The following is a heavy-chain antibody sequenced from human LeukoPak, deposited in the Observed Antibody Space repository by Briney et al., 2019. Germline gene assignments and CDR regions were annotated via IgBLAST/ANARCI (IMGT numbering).Heavy chain of an antibody. J-gene: IGHJ4*02. V-gene: IGHV1-24*01. CDR1: GYTLSELS. CDR2: FEPESAEI. D-gene: IGHD2-15*01. CDR3: ARDHRSQVY. Sequence: ASVKVSCKISGYTLSELSMHWVRQAPGKGLEWMGGFEPESAEIIHAQKFQGRVTITADKSTSTAYMELSSLRSEDTAVYYCARDHRSQVYWGQGTLVTVSS.